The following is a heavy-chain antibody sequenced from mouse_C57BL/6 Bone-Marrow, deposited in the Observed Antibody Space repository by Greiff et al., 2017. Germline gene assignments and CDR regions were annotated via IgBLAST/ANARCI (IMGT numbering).Heavy chain of an antibody. Sequence: EVKLVESGGDLVKPGGSLKLSCAASGFTFSSYGMSWVRQTPDKRLEWVATISSGGSYTYYPDSVKGRFTISRDNAQNTLYLQMSSLKSEDTAMYYCESSWDYWGQGTSVTVSS. J-gene: IGHJ4*01. CDR3: ESSWDY. V-gene: IGHV5-6*01. CDR2: ISSGGSYT. CDR1: GFTFSSYG.